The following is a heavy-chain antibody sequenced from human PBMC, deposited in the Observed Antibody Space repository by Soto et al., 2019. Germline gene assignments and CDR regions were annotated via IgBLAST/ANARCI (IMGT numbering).Heavy chain of an antibody. V-gene: IGHV4-30-4*01. CDR3: ARGVGYSGYDAYNWFDP. J-gene: IGHJ5*02. D-gene: IGHD5-12*01. CDR2: IYYSGST. Sequence: SETLSLTCTVSGGSISRGDYYWSWIRQPPENGLEWIGYIYYSGSTYYNTSLKRRVTISVDTSKKQFSLKLSSVTAADTAVYYCARGVGYSGYDAYNWFDPWGQGTLVTVSS. CDR1: GGSISRGDYY.